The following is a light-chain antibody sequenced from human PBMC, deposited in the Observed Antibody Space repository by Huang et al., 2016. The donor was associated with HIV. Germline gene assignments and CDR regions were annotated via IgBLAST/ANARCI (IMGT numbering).Light chain of an antibody. Sequence: DIQMTQSPSSLSASVGDRVTITCRASQSISSYFNWYQQKPGKSPKLLIYAASSLQSGVQARFSGSGSGTDFTLTISSLRPEDFATYYCQQSYSIPSLTFGGGTKVEIK. V-gene: IGKV1-39*01. CDR1: QSISSY. J-gene: IGKJ4*01. CDR3: QQSYSIPSLT. CDR2: AAS.